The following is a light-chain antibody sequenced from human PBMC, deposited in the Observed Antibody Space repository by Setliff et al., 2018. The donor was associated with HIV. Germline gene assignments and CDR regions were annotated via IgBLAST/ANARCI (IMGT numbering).Light chain of an antibody. CDR1: SSNIGSNI. V-gene: IGLV1-44*01. Sequence: QSVLTQPPSASGTPGQRVTISCSGSSSNIGSNIVNWYQQLPGTAPKLLNYSNSQRPSGVPDRFSGSKSDTSASLAISGLQSEDEAEYYCAAWDDSLLWVFGGGTKGTVL. CDR2: SNS. CDR3: AAWDDSLLWV. J-gene: IGLJ3*02.